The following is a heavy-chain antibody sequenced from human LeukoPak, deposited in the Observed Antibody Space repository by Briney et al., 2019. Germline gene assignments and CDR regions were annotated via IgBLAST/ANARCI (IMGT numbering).Heavy chain of an antibody. CDR3: ARDPPYYYGSGSYHNWFDP. Sequence: LVKLSCKASGGTFSSYVISWVRQAPGQGLEGMGGFTTIFSIANYAQTFQLRVTITADKSTSTAYMELSSLRSEDTAVYYCARDPPYYYGSGSYHNWFDPWGQGTLVTVSS. CDR1: GGTFSSYV. J-gene: IGHJ5*02. D-gene: IGHD3-10*01. CDR2: FTTIFSIA. V-gene: IGHV1-69*10.